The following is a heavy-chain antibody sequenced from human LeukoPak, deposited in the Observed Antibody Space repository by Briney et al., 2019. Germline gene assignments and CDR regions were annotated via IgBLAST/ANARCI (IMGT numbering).Heavy chain of an antibody. CDR2: INHSGST. V-gene: IGHV4-34*01. D-gene: IGHD3-10*01. CDR1: GGSFSGYY. CDR3: ATRQYYYGSGSYYNYDAFDI. Sequence: PSETLSLTCAVYGGSFSGYYWSWIRQPPGKGLEWIGEINHSGSTNYNPSLKSRVTISVDTSKNQFSLKLSSVTAADTAVYYCATRQYYYGSGSYYNYDAFDIWGQGTMVTVSS. J-gene: IGHJ3*02.